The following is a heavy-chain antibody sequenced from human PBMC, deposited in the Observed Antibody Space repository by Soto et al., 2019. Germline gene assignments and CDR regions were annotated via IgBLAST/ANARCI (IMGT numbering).Heavy chain of an antibody. CDR3: ARDEVLRYYYDSSGFDL. J-gene: IGHJ2*01. D-gene: IGHD3-22*01. CDR2: ISAYNGNT. Sequence: QVQLVQSGAEVKKPGASVKVSCKASGYTFTSYGISWVRQAPGQGLEWMGWISAYNGNTNDAQKLQGRVTMTTDTSTSTAYMELRSLRSDDTAVYYCARDEVLRYYYDSSGFDLWGRGTLVTVSS. CDR1: GYTFTSYG. V-gene: IGHV1-18*01.